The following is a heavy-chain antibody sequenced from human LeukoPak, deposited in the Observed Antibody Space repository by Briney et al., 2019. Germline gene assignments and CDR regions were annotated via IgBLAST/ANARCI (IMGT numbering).Heavy chain of an antibody. CDR1: GYTFTSYG. CDR2: ISAYNGNT. CDR3: ARCLRGYSYGRPYNWFDP. J-gene: IGHJ5*02. Sequence: ASVKVSCKASGYTFTSYGISWVRQAPGQGLEWMGWISAYNGNTNYAQKLQGRVTMTTDTSTSTAYMELRSLRSDDTAVYYCARCLRGYSYGRPYNWFDPWGQGTLVTVSS. D-gene: IGHD5-18*01. V-gene: IGHV1-18*01.